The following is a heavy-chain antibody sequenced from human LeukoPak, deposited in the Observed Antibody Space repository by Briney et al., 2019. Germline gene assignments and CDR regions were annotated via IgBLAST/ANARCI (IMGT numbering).Heavy chain of an antibody. CDR2: ISYDGRNE. J-gene: IGHJ4*02. Sequence: GGSLRLSCAASGFTFSSYNIHWVRQAPGKGLEWVAVISYDGRNEYYADSVKGRFTISRDKSKNTLYLQMNSLRAEDTAVYYCAKDGLLGELSFDYWGQGTLVTVSS. D-gene: IGHD3-16*02. CDR1: GFTFSSYN. V-gene: IGHV3-30*04. CDR3: AKDGLLGELSFDY.